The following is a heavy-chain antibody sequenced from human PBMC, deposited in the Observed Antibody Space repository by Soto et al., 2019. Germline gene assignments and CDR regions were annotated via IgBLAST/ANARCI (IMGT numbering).Heavy chain of an antibody. CDR1: GFAFSAYG. CDR3: ARVGGTVKSDY. V-gene: IGHV3-33*01. CDR2: IYYDVSNK. J-gene: IGHJ4*02. Sequence: QVQLVESWGGVVQPGRSLRLSCAASGFAFSAYGMHWVRQAPGKGLEWVAMIYYDVSNKYYADSVKGRFTISRYNSKNTLYLQMSSLRAEDTALYYCARVGGTVKSDYWGQGTLVTVSS. D-gene: IGHD4-17*01.